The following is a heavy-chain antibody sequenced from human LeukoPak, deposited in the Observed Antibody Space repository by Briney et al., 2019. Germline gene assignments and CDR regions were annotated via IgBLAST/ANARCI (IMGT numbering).Heavy chain of an antibody. CDR3: AKDWGYYYDSSGYFDY. J-gene: IGHJ4*02. Sequence: GGSLRLSCAASGFTFSIHGMNWVRQGPGKGLEWVSGITGSGGSTYYADSVKGRFTISRDNSKNTLYLQMHSLRAEDTAVYYCAKDWGYYYDSSGYFDYWGQGTLVTVSS. V-gene: IGHV3-23*01. CDR1: GFTFSIHG. D-gene: IGHD3-22*01. CDR2: ITGSGGST.